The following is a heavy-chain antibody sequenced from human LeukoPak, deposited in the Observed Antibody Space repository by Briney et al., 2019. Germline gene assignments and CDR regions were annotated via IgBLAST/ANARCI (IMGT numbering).Heavy chain of an antibody. V-gene: IGHV4-39*07. D-gene: IGHD3-3*01. Sequence: GALRLSCAASGFTFSSYEMNWVRQAPGKGLEWIGSIYYSGSTYYNPSLKSRVTISVDTSKNQFSLKLSSVTAADTAVYYCARAVLRFLEWLSGGGAFDIWGQGTMATVSS. CDR2: IYYSGST. CDR1: GFTFSSYE. CDR3: ARAVLRFLEWLSGGGAFDI. J-gene: IGHJ3*02.